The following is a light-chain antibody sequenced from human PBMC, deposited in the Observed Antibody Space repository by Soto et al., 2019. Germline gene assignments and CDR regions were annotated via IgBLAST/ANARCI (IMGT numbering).Light chain of an antibody. CDR2: AAS. V-gene: IGKV1-39*01. Sequence: IQMTQSPSSLSASVGDRVIITCRSDHRIKNYLNWYEQRPWKVPKLLIYAASTLQSGVPSRFSGSGSGRVFTLTINSLQPEDFATYYCQQSYSTLGTFGRGTRVEI. CDR3: QQSYSTLGT. J-gene: IGKJ2*01. CDR1: HRIKNY.